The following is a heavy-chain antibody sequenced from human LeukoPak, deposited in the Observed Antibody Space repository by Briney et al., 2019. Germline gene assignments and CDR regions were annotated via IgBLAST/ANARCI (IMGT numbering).Heavy chain of an antibody. V-gene: IGHV3-7*05. CDR1: GFTFSSYW. CDR3: ARESNGWYTHFDY. CDR2: INQAGTEK. J-gene: IGHJ4*02. Sequence: GGSLRLSCAASGFTFSSYWMSWVRQAPGKGLEWVANINQAGTEKYYVDSVKGRFTISGDNAKNSLYLQMNRLRAEDMAVYYCARESNGWYTHFDYWGQGTLVTVSS. D-gene: IGHD6-19*01.